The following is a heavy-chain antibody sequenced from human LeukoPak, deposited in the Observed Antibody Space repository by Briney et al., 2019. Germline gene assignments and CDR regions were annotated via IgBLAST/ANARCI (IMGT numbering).Heavy chain of an antibody. D-gene: IGHD6-13*01. CDR2: ISSSSSYI. V-gene: IGHV3-21*01. CDR3: ARGPFAAAGTYRDYMDV. CDR1: GFTFSSYS. Sequence: GGSLRLSCAASGFTFSSYSMNWVRQAPGKGLEWVSSISSSSSYIYYADSVKGRFTISRDNAKNSLYLQMNSLRAEDTAVYYCARGPFAAAGTYRDYMDVWGKGTTVTVSS. J-gene: IGHJ6*03.